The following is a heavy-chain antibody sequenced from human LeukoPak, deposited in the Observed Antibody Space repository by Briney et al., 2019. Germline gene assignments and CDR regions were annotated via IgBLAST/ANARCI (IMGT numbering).Heavy chain of an antibody. CDR2: INHNSGDT. V-gene: IGHV1-2*02. Sequence: GESLKISCKGSGYTFTGYYLHWVRQAPGQGLEWMGWINHNSGDTNHGQKFQGRVTMNRETSISTVYMELSRLRSDDTAVYYCARDRLRLGYERTNWFDPWGQGALVTVSS. J-gene: IGHJ5*02. CDR3: ARDRLRLGYERTNWFDP. D-gene: IGHD2-15*01. CDR1: GYTFTGYY.